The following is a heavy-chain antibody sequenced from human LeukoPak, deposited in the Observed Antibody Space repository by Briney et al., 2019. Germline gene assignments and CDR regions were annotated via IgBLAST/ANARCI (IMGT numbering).Heavy chain of an antibody. CDR1: GFTFSSYG. D-gene: IGHD2-2*01. Sequence: GSLRLSCAASGFTFSSYGMHWVRQAPGKGLEWVAVISYDGSNKYYADSVKGRFTISRDNSKNSLYLQMNSLRAEDTALYYCAKALPAAPSSGMDVWGQGTTVTVSS. CDR2: ISYDGSNK. V-gene: IGHV3-30*18. J-gene: IGHJ6*02. CDR3: AKALPAAPSSGMDV.